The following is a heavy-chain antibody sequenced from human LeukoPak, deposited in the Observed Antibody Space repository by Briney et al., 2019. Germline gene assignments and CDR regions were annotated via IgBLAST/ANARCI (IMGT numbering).Heavy chain of an antibody. CDR3: TADYDSSGYGCFDY. Sequence: PGGSLRHSCVASVFNFRNAWMSWVRQAPRKGLEWVGRIKRKTDGGTTDYAAPVKGRFTISRDDSKNKLYLQMNSLKTEDTAVYYCTADYDSSGYGCFDYWGQGTLVTVSS. J-gene: IGHJ4*02. V-gene: IGHV3-15*01. D-gene: IGHD3-22*01. CDR2: IKRKTDGGTT. CDR1: VFNFRNAW.